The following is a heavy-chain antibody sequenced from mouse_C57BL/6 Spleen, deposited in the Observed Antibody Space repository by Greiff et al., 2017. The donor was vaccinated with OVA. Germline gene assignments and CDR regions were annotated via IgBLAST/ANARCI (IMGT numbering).Heavy chain of an antibody. CDR1: GFSLTSYG. CDR3: ASGRDPSWFAY. V-gene: IGHV2-6*01. CDR2: IWGVGST. D-gene: IGHD3-3*01. J-gene: IGHJ3*01. Sequence: VQLQQSGPGLVAPSQSLSITCTVSGFSLTSYGVDWVRQSPGKGLEWLGVIWGVGSTNYNSAFKSRLSISKDNSKSQVFLKMNSLQTDDTAMYYCASGRDPSWFAYWGQGTLVTVSA.